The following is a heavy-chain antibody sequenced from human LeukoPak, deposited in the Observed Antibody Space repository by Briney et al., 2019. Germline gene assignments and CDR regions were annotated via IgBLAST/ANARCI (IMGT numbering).Heavy chain of an antibody. V-gene: IGHV1-18*01. D-gene: IGHD6-13*01. J-gene: IGHJ5*02. Sequence: KPGESLKVSCKASGYTFTSYGISWVRQAPGQGLEWMGWISPYNGNTNYAQTFQGRVTLTTDTSTSTAYMDLRSLRSDDTGVYYCARGGIEAAGYSYTHNWFDPWGQGTLVTVSS. CDR1: GYTFTSYG. CDR3: ARGGIEAAGYSYTHNWFDP. CDR2: ISPYNGNT.